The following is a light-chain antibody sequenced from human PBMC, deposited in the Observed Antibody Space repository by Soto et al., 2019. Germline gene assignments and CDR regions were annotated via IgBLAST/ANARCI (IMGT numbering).Light chain of an antibody. CDR1: PSVTNF. J-gene: IGKJ5*01. CDR3: QQRNVWAPVT. V-gene: IGKV3-11*01. CDR2: GAF. Sequence: EIVLTQSPATLSLSPGERATLSCRASPSVTNFLAWYQQKPGQAPRLLIYGAFNRATGIPARFSGSGSGTDFTLNISSLEPEDSAVYYCQQRNVWAPVTFGQGTRLEIK.